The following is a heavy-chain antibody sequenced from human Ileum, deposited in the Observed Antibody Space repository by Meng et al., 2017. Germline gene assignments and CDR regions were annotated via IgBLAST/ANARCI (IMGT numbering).Heavy chain of an antibody. Sequence: QVQLNQAGARLLNPSETLSLTFACFGGSFNGYYLSWVPPSPGKGLEWIGQIHHCGRTNYKSSLERRVTISVDTSKSQFSLKLTSVTAADTAMYYCVRGPARETHDFDYWGQGTLVTVSS. D-gene: IGHD1-26*01. V-gene: IGHV4-34*01. CDR1: GGSFNGYY. CDR2: IHHCGRT. CDR3: VRGPARETHDFDY. J-gene: IGHJ4*02.